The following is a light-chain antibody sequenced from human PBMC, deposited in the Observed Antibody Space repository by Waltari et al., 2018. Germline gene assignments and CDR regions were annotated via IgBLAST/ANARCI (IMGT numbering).Light chain of an antibody. J-gene: IGLJ2*01. CDR3: CSYAGTPRVV. Sequence: QSALTQPASVSGSPGQSITISCTGTNNELGSYNLVSWYQQHPGKAPKVIIFEVNKRPSGVSNRFSGSKFGHPASLTVSGLHPEDEADYYCCSYAGTPRVVFGGGTKLTVL. CDR2: EVN. V-gene: IGLV2-23*02. CDR1: NNELGSYNL.